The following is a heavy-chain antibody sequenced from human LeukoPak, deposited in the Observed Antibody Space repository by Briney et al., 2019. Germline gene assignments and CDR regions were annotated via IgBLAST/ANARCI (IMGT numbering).Heavy chain of an antibody. CDR3: ARDTPYSSGWPYYFDY. J-gene: IGHJ4*02. V-gene: IGHV4-4*07. Sequence: PSETLSLTCTVSGGSISSYYWSWIRQPAGKGLEWIGRIYTSGSTNYNPSLKSRVTMSVDTSKNQFSLKLSSVTAADTAVYYCARDTPYSSGWPYYFDYWGQGTLVTVSS. CDR1: GGSISSYY. D-gene: IGHD6-19*01. CDR2: IYTSGST.